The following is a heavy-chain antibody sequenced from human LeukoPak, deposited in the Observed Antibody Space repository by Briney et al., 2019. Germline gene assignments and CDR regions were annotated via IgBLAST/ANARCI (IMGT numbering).Heavy chain of an antibody. Sequence: PSETLSLTCTVSGGSVSSGGYYWGWIRQPPGKGPEWIGSIYYSGSTYYNPSLKSRVTISVDTSKNQFSLKLSSVTAADTAVYYCARHYVNPSSSGDNWFDPWGQGTLVTVSS. V-gene: IGHV4-39*01. CDR3: ARHYVNPSSSGDNWFDP. J-gene: IGHJ5*02. CDR2: IYYSGST. D-gene: IGHD6-6*01. CDR1: GGSVSSGGYY.